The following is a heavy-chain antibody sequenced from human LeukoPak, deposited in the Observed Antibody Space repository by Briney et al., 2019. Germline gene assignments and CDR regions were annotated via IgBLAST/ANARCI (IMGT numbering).Heavy chain of an antibody. CDR1: GGSISSYY. J-gene: IGHJ4*02. V-gene: IGHV4-30-4*08. D-gene: IGHD3-22*01. Sequence: SETLSLTCTVSGGSISSYYWSWIRQPPGKGLEWIGYIYYSGSTYYNPSLKSRVTISVDTSKNQFSLKLSSVTAADTAVYYCARENYDSSGYYDYWGQGTLVTVSS. CDR3: ARENYDSSGYYDY. CDR2: IYYSGST.